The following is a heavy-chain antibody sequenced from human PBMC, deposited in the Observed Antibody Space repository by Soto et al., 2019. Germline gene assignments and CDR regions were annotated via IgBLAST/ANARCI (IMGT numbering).Heavy chain of an antibody. CDR2: IYYSGST. CDR3: ARDSRDYDILTGYYRVFDI. CDR1: GGSISSYY. V-gene: IGHV4-59*01. D-gene: IGHD3-9*01. Sequence: PSETLSLTCTVSGGSISSYYWSWIRQPPGKGLEWIGYIYYSGSTNYNPSLKGRVTISVDTSKNQFSLKLSSVTAADTAVYYCARDSRDYDILTGYYRVFDIWGQGTMVTVSS. J-gene: IGHJ3*02.